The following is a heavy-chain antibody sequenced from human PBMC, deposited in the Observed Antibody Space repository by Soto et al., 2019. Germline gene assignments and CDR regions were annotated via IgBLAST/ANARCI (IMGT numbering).Heavy chain of an antibody. Sequence: EVQLLESGEGLVQPGRSLRLSCAASGFTFSNYAMSWVRQAPGQGLDWVPAISGSGGTTYYADSVKGRFTISRDNSKNTLFLQMNSLRAEDAAVYYCAKFFVETGSNSGWPWSFHYWGQGTLVTVSS. J-gene: IGHJ4*02. CDR1: GFTFSNYA. CDR3: AKFFVETGSNSGWPWSFHY. CDR2: ISGSGGTT. D-gene: IGHD6-25*01. V-gene: IGHV3-23*01.